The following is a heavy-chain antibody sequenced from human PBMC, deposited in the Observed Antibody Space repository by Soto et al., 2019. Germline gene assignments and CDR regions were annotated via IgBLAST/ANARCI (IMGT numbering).Heavy chain of an antibody. Sequence: PSETLSLTCSVSGGFVSSSSYSWGWIRQSPGKELEWIGTIYSSENTYYNTSLLSRVAISVDTSKNEFSLRLSTVTAADTSVYXXXXLNXXCXXXNXXGYXGMDXXXXGTXVT. CDR2: IYSSENT. V-gene: IGHV4-39*01. CDR3: XXLNXXCXXXNXXGYXGMDX. J-gene: IGHJ6*01. D-gene: IGHD1-1*01. CDR1: GGFVSSSSYS.